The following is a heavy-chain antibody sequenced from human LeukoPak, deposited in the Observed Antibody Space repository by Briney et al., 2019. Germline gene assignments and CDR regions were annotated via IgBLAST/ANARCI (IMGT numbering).Heavy chain of an antibody. D-gene: IGHD3-10*01. CDR3: ARVSGEKIPHAEYFQH. Sequence: GWSLTLSCAASGCTFSSYEMNWVRQAPGTALEGVSHISSSGTTLYYADSVKGRFTISRDNTKNSLYLQMDSLRVADTAVSYCARVSGEKIPHAEYFQHWGQGNLVTVSS. V-gene: IGHV3-48*03. CDR1: GCTFSSYE. CDR2: ISSSGTTL. J-gene: IGHJ1*01.